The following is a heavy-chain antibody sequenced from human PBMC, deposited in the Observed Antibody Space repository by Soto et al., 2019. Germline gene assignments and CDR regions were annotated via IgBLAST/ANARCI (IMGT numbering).Heavy chain of an antibody. CDR2: MNPNIGNT. V-gene: IGHV1-8*01. J-gene: IGHJ6*02. Sequence: QVQLVQSGAEVKKPGASVKVSCKASGYTFTSTDINWVRQATGQGLEWMGWMNPNIGNTGYAQKFRGRVNMTRNTSISTAHMELSSLRSEDTAVYYCARSSPGGYYFNYGMDVWGQGTTVTVSS. D-gene: IGHD3-10*01. CDR3: ARSSPGGYYFNYGMDV. CDR1: GYTFTSTD.